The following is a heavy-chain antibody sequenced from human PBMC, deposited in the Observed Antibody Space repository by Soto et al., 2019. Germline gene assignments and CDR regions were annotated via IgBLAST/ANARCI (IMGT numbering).Heavy chain of an antibody. CDR1: GFTFSSYW. J-gene: IGHJ4*02. V-gene: IGHV3-74*01. CDR2: INSDGSST. CDR3: ARDLMAFGGVIDAPDY. D-gene: IGHD3-16*02. Sequence: LRLSCAASGFTFSSYWMHWVRQAPRKGLVWVSRINSDGSSTSYADSVKGRFTISRDNAKNTLYLQMNSLRAEDTAVYYCARDLMAFGGVIDAPDYWGQGTLVTVSS.